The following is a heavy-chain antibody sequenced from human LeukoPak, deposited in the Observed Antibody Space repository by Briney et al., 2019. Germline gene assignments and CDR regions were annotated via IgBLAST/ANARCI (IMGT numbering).Heavy chain of an antibody. D-gene: IGHD1-1*01. Sequence: SETLSLTCTVSGGSISSYYWSWIRQPPGKGLKWIGYIYYSGSTNYNPSLKSRVTISVDPSKSQFSLKLSSVTAADTAVYYCAREVRVATNYYYGMDVWGQGTTVTVSS. CDR3: AREVRVATNYYYGMDV. J-gene: IGHJ6*02. CDR1: GGSISSYY. V-gene: IGHV4-59*01. CDR2: IYYSGST.